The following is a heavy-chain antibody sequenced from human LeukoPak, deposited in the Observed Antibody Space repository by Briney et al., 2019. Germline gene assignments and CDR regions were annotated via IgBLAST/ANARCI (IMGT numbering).Heavy chain of an antibody. J-gene: IGHJ4*02. D-gene: IGHD1-1*01. CDR1: GFTFSSYG. CDR3: AKDRGGGYRVGQYFDY. Sequence: GGSLRLSCAASGFTFSSYGMSWVRQGPGKGLEWVSAISGSGGSTSYADSVKGRFTISRAHSKNTLYLQMNSLRAEDTDVYYCAKDRGGGYRVGQYFDYWGQGTLVTVSS. V-gene: IGHV3-23*01. CDR2: ISGSGGST.